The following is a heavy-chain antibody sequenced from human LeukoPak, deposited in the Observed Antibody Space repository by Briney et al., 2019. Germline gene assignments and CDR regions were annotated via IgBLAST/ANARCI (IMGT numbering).Heavy chain of an antibody. D-gene: IGHD6-13*01. V-gene: IGHV1-69*01. CDR1: GGTFSSYA. Sequence: SVKVSCKASGGTFSSYAISWVRQAPGQGLEWMGGIIPIIGTANYAQKFQGRVTITADESTSTAYMELSSLRSEDTAVYYCARHLAAAGKFDYWGQGTLVTVSS. J-gene: IGHJ4*02. CDR2: IIPIIGTA. CDR3: ARHLAAAGKFDY.